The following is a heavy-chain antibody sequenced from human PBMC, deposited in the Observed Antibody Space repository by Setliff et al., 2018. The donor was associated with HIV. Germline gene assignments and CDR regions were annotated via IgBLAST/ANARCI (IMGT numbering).Heavy chain of an antibody. CDR2: ISHGGDT. J-gene: IGHJ4*02. V-gene: IGHV4-34*01. D-gene: IGHD3-22*01. CDR1: GGSFSGYY. Sequence: SETLSLTCAVYGGSFSGYYWTWVRQPPGKGLEWIAEISHGGDTNYSPSLKSRVTISVGTSKKQIALKLTSVSAADTAVYYCARRGYYYDNGLIDSWGQGTLVTVSS. CDR3: ARRGYYYDNGLIDS.